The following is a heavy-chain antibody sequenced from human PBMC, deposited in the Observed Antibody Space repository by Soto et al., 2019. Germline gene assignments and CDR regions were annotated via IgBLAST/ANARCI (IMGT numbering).Heavy chain of an antibody. J-gene: IGHJ3*02. Sequence: RLSCAASGFTFSSYALHWVRQAPGKGLEWVAVISYDGSNEYYADSVKGRFTISRDNSKNTVYLQMNSLRAEDTAVYYCARPYSSSWTEAFDIWGQGTMVTVSS. D-gene: IGHD6-13*01. CDR3: ARPYSSSWTEAFDI. V-gene: IGHV3-30-3*01. CDR2: ISYDGSNE. CDR1: GFTFSSYA.